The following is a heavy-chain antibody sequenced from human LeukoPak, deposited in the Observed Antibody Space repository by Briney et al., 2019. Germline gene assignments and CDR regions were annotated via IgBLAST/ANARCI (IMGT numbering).Heavy chain of an antibody. CDR2: ISGSSSYI. CDR3: ARVRASLDY. CDR1: GFTFSSYS. D-gene: IGHD3-10*01. V-gene: IGHV3-21*01. Sequence: GGSLRLSCAASGFTFSSYSMTWVRQAPGKGLEWVSSISGSSSYIDYVDSVKGRFTISRDNAKNSLYLQMNSLRAEDTAVYYCARVRASLDYWGQGTLVTVSS. J-gene: IGHJ4*02.